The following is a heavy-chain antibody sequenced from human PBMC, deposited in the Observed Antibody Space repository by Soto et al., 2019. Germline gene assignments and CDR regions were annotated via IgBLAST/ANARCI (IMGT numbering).Heavy chain of an antibody. CDR2: INHSGST. D-gene: IGHD6-13*01. V-gene: IGHV4-34*01. CDR3: ARGWGSSHDNNWFDP. CDR1: GGSFSGYY. J-gene: IGHJ5*02. Sequence: SETLSLTCAVYGGSFSGYYWSWIRQPPGKGLEWIGEINHSGSTNYNPSLKSRVTISVDTSKNQFSLKLSSVTAADTAVYYCARGWGSSHDNNWFDPWGQGTLVTVSS.